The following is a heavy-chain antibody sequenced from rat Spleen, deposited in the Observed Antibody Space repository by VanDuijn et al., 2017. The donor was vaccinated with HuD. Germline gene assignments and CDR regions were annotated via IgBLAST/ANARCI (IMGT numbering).Heavy chain of an antibody. V-gene: IGHV5-27*01. CDR2: INYGGSST. CDR3: TTEYYGFTYWFFDF. J-gene: IGHJ1*01. D-gene: IGHD1-6*01. Sequence: EVQLVESGGGLVRPGSPLKLSCAASGFTFSNFGMAWVRQAPKKGLEWVAYINYGGSSTYYRDSVKGRFTISRDNAKSTLYLQMDSLRSEDTATYYCTTEYYGFTYWFFDFWGPGTMVTVSS. CDR1: GFTFSNFG.